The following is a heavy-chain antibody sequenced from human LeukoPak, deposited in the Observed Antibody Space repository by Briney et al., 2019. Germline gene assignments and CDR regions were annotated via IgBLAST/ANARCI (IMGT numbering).Heavy chain of an antibody. J-gene: IGHJ3*02. D-gene: IGHD5-18*01. CDR2: IKQDGSEK. V-gene: IGHV3-7*01. CDR1: GFTFSSYW. Sequence: PGGSLRLSCAASGFTFSSYWMSWVRQAPGKGLEWVANIKQDGSEKYYVDSAKGRFTISRDNAKNSLYLQMNSLRAEDTALYYCARGVDTAMILWSAFDIWGQGTMVTVSS. CDR3: ARGVDTAMILWSAFDI.